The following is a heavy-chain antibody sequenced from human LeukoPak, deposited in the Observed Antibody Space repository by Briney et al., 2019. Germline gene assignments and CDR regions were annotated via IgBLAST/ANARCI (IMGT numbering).Heavy chain of an antibody. J-gene: IGHJ6*02. CDR2: ISGSGGST. V-gene: IGHV3-23*01. Sequence: QTGGSLRLSCAASGFTFSDYYMSWIRQAPGKGLEWVSAISGSGGSTYYADSVKGRFTISRDNSKNTLYLQMNSLRAEDTAVYYCAKDLRGYPYYYGMDVWGQGTTVTVSS. CDR3: AKDLRGYPYYYGMDV. CDR1: GFTFSDYY. D-gene: IGHD5-12*01.